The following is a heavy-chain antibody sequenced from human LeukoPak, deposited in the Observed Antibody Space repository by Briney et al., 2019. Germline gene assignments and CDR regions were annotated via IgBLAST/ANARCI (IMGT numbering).Heavy chain of an antibody. V-gene: IGHV1-69*05. CDR1: GGTFSSYA. J-gene: IGHJ4*02. D-gene: IGHD3-22*01. CDR2: IIPIFGTA. Sequence: VASVKVSCKASGGTFSSYAISWVRQAPGQGLEWIGRIIPIFGTANYAQKFQGRVTITTDESTSTAYMELSSLRSEDTAVYYCATLGSNYYDSSGYRSGFDYWGQGTLVTVSS. CDR3: ATLGSNYYDSSGYRSGFDY.